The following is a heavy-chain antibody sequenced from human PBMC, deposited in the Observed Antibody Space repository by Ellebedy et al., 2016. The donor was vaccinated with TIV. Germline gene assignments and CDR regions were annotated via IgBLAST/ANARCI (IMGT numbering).Heavy chain of an antibody. V-gene: IGHV3-23*01. CDR2: IGGRATTT. CDR3: AKRLTGDCVSVSCWAALEN. J-gene: IGHJ4*02. CDR1: GFTFSTFA. D-gene: IGHD1-26*01. Sequence: PGGSLRLSCAASGFTFSTFAMTWVRQVPGKGLEWVSVIGGRATTTYYADSVKGRFTVSRDNSNNTLYLQMSNLRAEDAAIYYCAKRLTGDCVSVSCWAALENWGPGTLVTVSS.